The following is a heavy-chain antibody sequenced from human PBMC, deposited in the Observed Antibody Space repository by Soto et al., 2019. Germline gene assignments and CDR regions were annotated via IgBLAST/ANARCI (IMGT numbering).Heavy chain of an antibody. V-gene: IGHV3-74*01. D-gene: IGHD6-13*01. CDR1: GFTFSSNL. J-gene: IGHJ4*02. Sequence: GGSLRLSCAASGFTFSSNLMHGVRQAPGKGLVWVSRINSDGSITSYADSVKGQFTISRDNAKNTLYLQMNRLRADDTAVYYCARASSSWYVTFDYWGQGILVPVSS. CDR2: INSDGSIT. CDR3: ARASSSWYVTFDY.